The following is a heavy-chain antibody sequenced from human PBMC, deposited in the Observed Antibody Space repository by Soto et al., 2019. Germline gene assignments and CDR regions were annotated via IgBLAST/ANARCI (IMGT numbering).Heavy chain of an antibody. J-gene: IGHJ3*02. Sequence: GGSLRLSCAASGFTFSSYGMHWVRQAPGKGLEWVAVISYDGSNKYYADSVKGRFTISRDNSKNTLSLQMNSLRAEDTAVYYCAKDLGGIAARPSWAFDIWGQGTMVTVS. D-gene: IGHD6-6*01. CDR1: GFTFSSYG. CDR2: ISYDGSNK. CDR3: AKDLGGIAARPSWAFDI. V-gene: IGHV3-30*18.